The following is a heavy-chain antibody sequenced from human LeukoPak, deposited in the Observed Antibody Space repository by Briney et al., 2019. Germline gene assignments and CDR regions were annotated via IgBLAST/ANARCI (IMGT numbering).Heavy chain of an antibody. Sequence: GGSLRLSCAASGFAFNNFAMSWVRQTQGKGLEWVSSISSSSSYIYYADSVKGRFTISRDNAKNSLYLQMNSLRAEDTAVYYCARVGPDIWGQGTMVTVSS. CDR2: ISSSSSYI. CDR3: ARVGPDI. V-gene: IGHV3-21*01. CDR1: GFAFNNFA. J-gene: IGHJ3*02. D-gene: IGHD3-16*01.